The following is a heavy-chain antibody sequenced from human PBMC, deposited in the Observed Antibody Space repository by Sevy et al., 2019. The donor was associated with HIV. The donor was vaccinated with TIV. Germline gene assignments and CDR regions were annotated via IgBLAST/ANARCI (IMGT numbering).Heavy chain of an antibody. J-gene: IGHJ4*02. V-gene: IGHV3-13*01. Sequence: GGSLRLSCAASGFTFSSYDMHWVRQATGEGLEWVSAIGTAGDTYYPGSVKGRFTISRENAKNSLYLQMNSLRAGDTAVYYCARGSYSSGWTFDYWGQGTLVTVSS. CDR2: IGTAGDT. D-gene: IGHD6-19*01. CDR3: ARGSYSSGWTFDY. CDR1: GFTFSSYD.